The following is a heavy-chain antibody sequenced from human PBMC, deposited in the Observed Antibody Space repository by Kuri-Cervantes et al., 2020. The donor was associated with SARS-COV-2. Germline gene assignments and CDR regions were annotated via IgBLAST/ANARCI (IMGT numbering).Heavy chain of an antibody. Sequence: ASVKVSCKASGYTFTGYYMHWLRQAPGQGLEWMGWINPNSGGTNYAQKFQGWVTMTRDTSISTAYMEVSRLTSDDTAVYYCARGARITIFGVVIRGRENPCFDPWGQGTLVTVSS. CDR3: ARGARITIFGVVIRGRENPCFDP. CDR1: GYTFTGYY. V-gene: IGHV1-2*04. CDR2: INPNSGGT. D-gene: IGHD3-3*01. J-gene: IGHJ5*02.